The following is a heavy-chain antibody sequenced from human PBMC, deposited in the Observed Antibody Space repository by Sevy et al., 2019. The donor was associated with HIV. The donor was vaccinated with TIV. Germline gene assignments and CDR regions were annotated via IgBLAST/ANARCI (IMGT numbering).Heavy chain of an antibody. J-gene: IGHJ3*02. CDR2: IYYSGST. CDR1: GGSISSGDYY. CDR3: ARDRRDDSSGYAHRAFDI. D-gene: IGHD3-22*01. Sequence: SETLSLTCTVSGGSISSGDYYWSWIRQPPGKGLEWIGYIYYSGSTYYNPSLKSRVTISVDTSKNQFSLKLSSVTAADTAVYYCARDRRDDSSGYAHRAFDIWGQGTMVTVSS. V-gene: IGHV4-30-4*01.